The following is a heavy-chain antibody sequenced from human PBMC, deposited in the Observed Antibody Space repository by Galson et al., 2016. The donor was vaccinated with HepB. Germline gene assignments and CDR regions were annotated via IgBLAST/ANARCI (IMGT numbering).Heavy chain of an antibody. CDR3: ARGNIVKVPAAPYA. Sequence: SLRLSCAASGFTFSSYGMTWVRQAPGKGLEDVSSISMSGGSRDYAESVKGRFTISRDNSRSTLFLQMNSLRAEDTGVYYCARGNIVKVPAAPYAWGQGVLITVSS. D-gene: IGHD2-2*01. J-gene: IGHJ5*02. V-gene: IGHV3-23*01. CDR2: ISMSGGSR. CDR1: GFTFSSYG.